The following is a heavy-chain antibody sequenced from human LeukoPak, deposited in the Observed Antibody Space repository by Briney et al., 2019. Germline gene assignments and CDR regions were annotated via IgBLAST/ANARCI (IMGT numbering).Heavy chain of an antibody. J-gene: IGHJ5*02. D-gene: IGHD3-16*02. V-gene: IGHV3-15*01. CDR3: STYYGYVWGGYRLWSGDKNWFDP. CDR1: GFTFSNAW. Sequence: GGSLRLSCAASGFTFSNAWMSWVRQAPGKGLEWFGRIKSKTDGGTTDYAAPVKGRFTISRDDSKNTLYLQMNSLKTEDTAVYYCSTYYGYVWGGYRLWSGDKNWFDPWGEGSLVTVSS. CDR2: IKSKTDGGTT.